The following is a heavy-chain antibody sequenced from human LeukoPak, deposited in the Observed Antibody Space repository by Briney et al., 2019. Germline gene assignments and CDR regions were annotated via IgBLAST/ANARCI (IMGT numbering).Heavy chain of an antibody. CDR1: GFTVSSNY. V-gene: IGHV3-53*01. Sequence: GGSLRLSCAASGFTVSSNYMSWVRQAPGKGLEWVSVIYSGGNTYYADSVKGRFTISRDNAKNSLFLQMNSLGAEDTAVYYCARGSLGYWGQGTLVTVSS. CDR2: IYSGGNT. CDR3: ARGSLGY. D-gene: IGHD3-16*01. J-gene: IGHJ4*02.